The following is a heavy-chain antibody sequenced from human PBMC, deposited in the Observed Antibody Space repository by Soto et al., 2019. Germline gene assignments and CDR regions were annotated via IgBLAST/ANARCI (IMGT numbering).Heavy chain of an antibody. Sequence: PGGSLRLSCAASGFTFSSYGMHWVRQAPGKGLEWVAVIWYDGSNKYYADSVKGRFTISRDNSKNTLYLQMNSLRAEDTAVYHCACIAAAGYDAFDIWGEGTMVTVSS. D-gene: IGHD6-13*01. CDR2: IWYDGSNK. V-gene: IGHV3-33*01. CDR1: GFTFSSYG. J-gene: IGHJ3*02. CDR3: ACIAAAGYDAFDI.